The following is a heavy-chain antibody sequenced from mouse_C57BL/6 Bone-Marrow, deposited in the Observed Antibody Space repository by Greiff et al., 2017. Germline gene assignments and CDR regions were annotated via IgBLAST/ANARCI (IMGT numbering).Heavy chain of an antibody. V-gene: IGHV5-6*01. Sequence: EVQLVESGGDLVKPGGSLKLSCAASGFTFSSYGMSWVRQTPNKRLEWVATISSGGSYTYYPDSVKGRFTISRDNAKTTLSLHMSSLKSEDTAMYFCAKHRAYWGQGTPLTVSS. J-gene: IGHJ2*01. CDR2: ISSGGSYT. CDR1: GFTFSSYG. CDR3: AKHRAY.